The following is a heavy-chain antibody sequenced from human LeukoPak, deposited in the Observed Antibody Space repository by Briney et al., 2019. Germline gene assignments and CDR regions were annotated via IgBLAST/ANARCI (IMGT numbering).Heavy chain of an antibody. D-gene: IGHD1-26*01. CDR2: IGTAGDT. Sequence: PGRSLSLSCEASGFTFSSYDMHWVRQASGKGLEWVSVIGTAGDTYYPGSVKGRFTISRENAKNSLYLQMNSLRAEDTAVYYCARAIGIVGFDYWGQGTLVTVSS. CDR3: ARAIGIVGFDY. CDR1: GFTFSSYD. V-gene: IGHV3-13*01. J-gene: IGHJ4*02.